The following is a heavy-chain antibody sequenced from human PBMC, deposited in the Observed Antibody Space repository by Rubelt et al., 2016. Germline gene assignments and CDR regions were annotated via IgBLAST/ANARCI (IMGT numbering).Heavy chain of an antibody. Sequence: QVQLVQSGAEVKKPGASVKVSCKASGYTFTSYGISWVRQAPGQGLEWMGWISAYNGNTNYAQKRQGRVTMTTDTSTSTAYRELRGLRSDDTAVYYCARFAIGGHSSGYLFDYWGQGTLVTVSS. CDR3: ARFAIGGHSSGYLFDY. CDR2: ISAYNGNT. CDR1: GYTFTSYG. D-gene: IGHD3-22*01. V-gene: IGHV1-18*01. J-gene: IGHJ4*02.